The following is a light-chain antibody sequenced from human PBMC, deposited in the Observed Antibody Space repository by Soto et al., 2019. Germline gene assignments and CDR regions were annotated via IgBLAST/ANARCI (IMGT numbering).Light chain of an antibody. CDR1: QSVSNN. J-gene: IGKJ4*01. Sequence: EIVMTQSPATLSVSPGERATLSCRASQSVSNNLAWYQQQPGQAPRLLIYGASTRATGFPARFSRSGSGTEFTLTVSSLQSEDFAVYYCQQYNNWPLTFGGGTKVDIK. CDR3: QQYNNWPLT. CDR2: GAS. V-gene: IGKV3-15*01.